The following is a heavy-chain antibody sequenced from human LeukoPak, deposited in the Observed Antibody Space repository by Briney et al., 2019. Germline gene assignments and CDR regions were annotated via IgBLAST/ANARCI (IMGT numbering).Heavy chain of an antibody. V-gene: IGHV3-30*18. CDR3: AKDLRWGSMRQRDWFDP. D-gene: IGHD3-22*01. Sequence: GGSLRLSCAASGFTFSSYGMHWVRQAPGKGLEWVAVISYDGSNKYYADSVKGRFTISRDNSKNTLYLQMNSLRAEDMAVYYCAKDLRWGSMRQRDWFDPWGQGTLVTVSS. CDR2: ISYDGSNK. CDR1: GFTFSSYG. J-gene: IGHJ5*02.